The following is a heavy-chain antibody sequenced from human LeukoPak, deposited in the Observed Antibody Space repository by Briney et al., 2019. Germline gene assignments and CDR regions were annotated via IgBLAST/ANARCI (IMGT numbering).Heavy chain of an antibody. CDR2: IHYSGSP. V-gene: IGHV4-59*01. D-gene: IGHD3-22*01. CDR3: AVDYDSTGYYFSMDV. CDR1: GGSISNYY. J-gene: IGHJ6*03. Sequence: SETLSLTCTVSGGSISNYYWSWIRQFPGKGLEWIGYIHYSGSPNYNPSLKGRVTISVDTSKNHFSLKLTSVTAADTAVYYCAVDYDSTGYYFSMDVWGEGTTVTVSS.